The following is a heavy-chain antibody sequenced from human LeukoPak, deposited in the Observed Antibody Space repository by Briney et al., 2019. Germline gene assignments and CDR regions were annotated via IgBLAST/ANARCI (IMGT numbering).Heavy chain of an antibody. J-gene: IGHJ4*02. Sequence: GGSLRLSCAASGFTFSNYALYWVRQAPGKGLEWVAVISYDGSKKYYADSVKGRFTVSRDNAKNSLYLQMNSLRAEDTAVYYCAREERLRWTAYWGQGTLVTVSS. V-gene: IGHV3-30-3*01. CDR1: GFTFSNYA. D-gene: IGHD4-23*01. CDR3: AREERLRWTAY. CDR2: ISYDGSKK.